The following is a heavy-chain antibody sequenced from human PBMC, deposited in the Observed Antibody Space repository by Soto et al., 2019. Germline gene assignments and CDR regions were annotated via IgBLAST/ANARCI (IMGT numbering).Heavy chain of an antibody. D-gene: IGHD1-26*01. V-gene: IGHV3-30*18. CDR3: AKGLVGYVFGVQDYYFGMDV. CDR1: GFKFSTYG. CDR2: ISHDGNNK. Sequence: QVQLVESGGGVVQPGRSLRLSCGASGFKFSTYGMHWVRQAPGKGLEWVAVISHDGNNKDYADSVKGRFTISRDNSKNTSYLQMNSLRAEDTAVYYCAKGLVGYVFGVQDYYFGMDVWGQGTTVAVSS. J-gene: IGHJ6*02.